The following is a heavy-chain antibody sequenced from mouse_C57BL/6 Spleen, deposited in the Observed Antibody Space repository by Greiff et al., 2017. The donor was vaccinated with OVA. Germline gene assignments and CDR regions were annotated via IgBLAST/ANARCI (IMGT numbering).Heavy chain of an antibody. D-gene: IGHD1-1*01. CDR2: INPNNGGT. J-gene: IGHJ1*03. CDR1: GYTFTDYY. Sequence: EVKLMESGPELVKPGASVKISCKASGYTFTDYYMNWVKQSHGKSLEWIGDINPNNGGTSYNQKFKGKATLTVDKSSSTAYMELRSLTSEDSAVYYCARKLRLRNFDVWGTGTTVTVSS. CDR3: ARKLRLRNFDV. V-gene: IGHV1-26*01.